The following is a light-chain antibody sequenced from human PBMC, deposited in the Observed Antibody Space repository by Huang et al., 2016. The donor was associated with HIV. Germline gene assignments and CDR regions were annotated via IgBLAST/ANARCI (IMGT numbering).Light chain of an antibody. Sequence: DIQMTQSPSSLSASVGDRVTITCRASQSISSYLIWYQQKPGKAPKLLIYSASTLQSGVPSRLSGSGSGTDFTLTISSLQPEDFATYYCQQSYDTPTFGQGTKVEIK. V-gene: IGKV1-39*01. J-gene: IGKJ1*01. CDR3: QQSYDTPT. CDR1: QSISSY. CDR2: SAS.